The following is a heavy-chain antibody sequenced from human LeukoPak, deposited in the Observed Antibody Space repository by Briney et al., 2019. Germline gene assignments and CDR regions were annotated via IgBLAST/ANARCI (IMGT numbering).Heavy chain of an antibody. J-gene: IGHJ4*02. CDR2: ISAYNGNT. Sequence: ASVKVSCEASGYTFTSYGISWVRQAPGQGLEWMGWISAYNGNTNYAQKLQGRVTMTTDTSTSTAYMELRSLRSDDTAVYYCARMVSGYCSGGSCYSDDYWGQGTLVTVSS. V-gene: IGHV1-18*01. CDR1: GYTFTSYG. D-gene: IGHD2-15*01. CDR3: ARMVSGYCSGGSCYSDDY.